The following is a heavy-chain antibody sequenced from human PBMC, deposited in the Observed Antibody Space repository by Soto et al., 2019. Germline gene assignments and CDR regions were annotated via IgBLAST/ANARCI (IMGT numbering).Heavy chain of an antibody. Sequence: EVQLVESGGGLVQPGGSLRLSCAASGFTFSLYSMSWVRQAPGKGLEWVSYISSSSTGIHYADSVKGRFTISRDDATNTMHLKMNSLRDGDTVVYYCARAVTCGLDGWGQGTTVSISS. V-gene: IGHV3-48*02. J-gene: IGHJ6*02. CDR1: GFTFSLYS. D-gene: IGHD3-10*01. CDR2: ISSSSTGI. CDR3: ARAVTCGLDG.